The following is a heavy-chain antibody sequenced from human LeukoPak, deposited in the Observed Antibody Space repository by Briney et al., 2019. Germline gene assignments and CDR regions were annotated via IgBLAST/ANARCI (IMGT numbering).Heavy chain of an antibody. CDR1: GGSFSGYY. D-gene: IGHD3-9*01. CDR2: INHSGST. Sequence: SETLSLTCAVYGGSFSGYYWSWIRQPPGKGLEWIGEINHSGSTNYNPSLKSRVTISVDTSKNQFSLKLSSVTAADTAVYYCARGYGSSAVLRYFDWLDDAFDIWGQGTMVTVSS. V-gene: IGHV4-34*01. J-gene: IGHJ3*02. CDR3: ARGYGSSAVLRYFDWLDDAFDI.